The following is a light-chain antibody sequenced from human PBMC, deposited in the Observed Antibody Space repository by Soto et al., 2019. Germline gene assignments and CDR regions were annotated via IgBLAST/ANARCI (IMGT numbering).Light chain of an antibody. Sequence: EIVMTQSPATLSVSPGERATLSCRASLSVSRNLAWYQQKPGQAPRLLIFDASTRATGIPARFSGSGSGTELTLTITSLQSEDFAVYYCQQYNKWPLTFGQGTKVDIK. CDR1: LSVSRN. J-gene: IGKJ1*01. V-gene: IGKV3-15*01. CDR3: QQYNKWPLT. CDR2: DAS.